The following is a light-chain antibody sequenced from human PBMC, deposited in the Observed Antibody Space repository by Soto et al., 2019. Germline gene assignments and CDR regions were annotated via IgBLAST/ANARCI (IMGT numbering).Light chain of an antibody. J-gene: IGLJ1*01. V-gene: IGLV2-8*01. Sequence: QSALTQPPSASGSPGQSVTISCTGTSSDVGGYNYVSWYQQHPGKAPKLMIYEVSKRPSGVSSRFSGSKTGNTASLTITGLQAEDEANYYCCSYVGDRTYVFGTGTQLTVL. CDR2: EVS. CDR3: CSYVGDRTYV. CDR1: SSDVGGYNY.